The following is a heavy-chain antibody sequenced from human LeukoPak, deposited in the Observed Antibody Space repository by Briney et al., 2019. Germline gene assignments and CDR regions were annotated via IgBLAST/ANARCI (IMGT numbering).Heavy chain of an antibody. V-gene: IGHV3-73*01. J-gene: IGHJ6*03. CDR1: GFTFSIYA. CDR2: IRGKADSYAT. Sequence: GGSLRLSCAASGFTFSIYAMSWVRQAPGKGLEWVGRIRGKADSYATAYAASVQGRFIISRDDSKNTAYLQMNSLKIEDAGVYYCTPVAVAGTPQVLHMDVWGMGTTVTISS. CDR3: TPVAVAGTPQVLHMDV. D-gene: IGHD6-19*01.